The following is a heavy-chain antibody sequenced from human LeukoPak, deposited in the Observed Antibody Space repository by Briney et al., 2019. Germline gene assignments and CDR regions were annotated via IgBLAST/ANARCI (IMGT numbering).Heavy chain of an antibody. D-gene: IGHD1-26*01. CDR2: INPNSGGT. CDR3: RATVDY. V-gene: IGHV1-2*02. J-gene: IGHJ4*02. Sequence: ASVKVSCKASGYTFTDYSMHWVRQAPGQGLEWMGYINPNSGGTNYAQKFQGRVTITRDTSISTAYMELYSLRSYDTAVYYCRATVDYWGQGTLVTVSS. CDR1: GYTFTDYS.